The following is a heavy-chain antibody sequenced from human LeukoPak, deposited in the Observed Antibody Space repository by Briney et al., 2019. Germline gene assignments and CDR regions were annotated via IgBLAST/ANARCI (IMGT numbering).Heavy chain of an antibody. V-gene: IGHV3-48*01. CDR3: ARGVRDILSGYYTDYYFYYMDV. Sequence: GGSLRLSCAASGFTFNVYSMNWVRQAPGKGLERVSVISTSLNSNIYYADSVKGRFTISRDNAKNSLYLQMNSLRAEDTAVYYCARGVRDILSGYYTDYYFYYMDVWGKGTTVTVSS. J-gene: IGHJ6*03. CDR1: GFTFNVYS. CDR2: ISTSLNSNI. D-gene: IGHD3-9*01.